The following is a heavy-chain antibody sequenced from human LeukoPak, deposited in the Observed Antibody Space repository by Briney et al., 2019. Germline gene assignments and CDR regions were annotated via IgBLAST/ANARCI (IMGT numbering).Heavy chain of an antibody. V-gene: IGHV3-33*06. CDR1: GFTFSSYG. CDR2: IWYDGSNK. CDR3: AKTRDGYYEF. D-gene: IGHD5-24*01. Sequence: PGGSLRLSCAASGFTFSSYGMHWVRQAPGKGLEWVAVIWYDGSNKYYADSVKGRFTISRDNSKNTLYLHMNSLRAEDTAIYYCAKTRDGYYEFWGQGTLVTVSS. J-gene: IGHJ4*02.